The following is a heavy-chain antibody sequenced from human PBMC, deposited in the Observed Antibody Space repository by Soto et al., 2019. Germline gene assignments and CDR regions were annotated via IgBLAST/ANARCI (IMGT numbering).Heavy chain of an antibody. CDR2: IDWDDDK. J-gene: IGHJ3*02. CDR3: ARNFGPGTKVDIKRGDAFDS. V-gene: IGHV2-70*11. Sequence: GSGPTLVNPTQTLTLTCTFSGFSLSTSGMCVGWIRQPPGKALEWLARIDWDDDKYYSTSLKTRLTISKDTSKNQVVLTMTNMDPVDTATYYCARNFGPGTKVDIKRGDAFDSWGQGTMVTVSS. CDR1: GFSLSTSGMC. D-gene: IGHD5-12*01.